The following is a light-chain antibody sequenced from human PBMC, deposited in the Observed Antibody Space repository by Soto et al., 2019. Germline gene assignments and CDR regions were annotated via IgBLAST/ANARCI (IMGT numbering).Light chain of an antibody. Sequence: IQVTHSPSTLSASVGDRVTITCRASEFISSWLAWYQQKPGRAPKLLIYDTSTLASGVPSRFSGSGSGTDFTLTISSLQPDDFATYYCQQYNTFSWTFGPGTRVEIK. CDR3: QQYNTFSWT. CDR1: EFISSW. V-gene: IGKV1-5*01. J-gene: IGKJ1*01. CDR2: DTS.